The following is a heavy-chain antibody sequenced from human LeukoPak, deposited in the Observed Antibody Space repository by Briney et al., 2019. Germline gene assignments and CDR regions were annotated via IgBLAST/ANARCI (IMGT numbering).Heavy chain of an antibody. CDR1: GFIFSSYG. Sequence: QPGGSLRLSCAASGFIFSSYGMHWVRQAPGKGLEWVAVIWYDGNNKYYADSVKGRFTISRDNSKNTLYLQMNSLRAEDTAVYYCAREGPTDYDSSGCLDYWGQGTLVTVSS. CDR3: AREGPTDYDSSGCLDY. J-gene: IGHJ4*02. D-gene: IGHD3-22*01. V-gene: IGHV3-33*01. CDR2: IWYDGNNK.